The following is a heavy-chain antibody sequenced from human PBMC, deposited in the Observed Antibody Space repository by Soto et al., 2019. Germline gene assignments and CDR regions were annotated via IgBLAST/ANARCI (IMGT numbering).Heavy chain of an antibody. CDR1: GFTVSSYW. D-gene: IGHD6-13*01. V-gene: IGHV3-7*01. J-gene: IGHJ6*03. CDR2: IKQDGSEK. CDR3: ARDFEYSSSWYGYYYYYMDV. Sequence: QAGGSLRLSCVASGFTVSSYWMSWVRQAPGKGLEWVANIKQDGSEKYYVDSVKGRFTISRDNAKNSLYLQMNSLRAEDTAVYYCARDFEYSSSWYGYYYYYMDVWGKGTTVTVSS.